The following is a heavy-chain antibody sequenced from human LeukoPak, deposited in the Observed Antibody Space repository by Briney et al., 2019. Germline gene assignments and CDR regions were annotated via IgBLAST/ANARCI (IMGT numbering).Heavy chain of an antibody. CDR1: GFTFSSYS. CDR3: ARDHYYGSGSFFDY. D-gene: IGHD3-10*01. J-gene: IGHJ4*02. Sequence: GRSLRLSCAASGFTFSSYSMNWVRQAPGKGLEWVSSISSSSSYIYYADSVKGRFTISRDNSKNTLYLQMNSLRAEDTAVYYCARDHYYGSGSFFDYWGQGTLVTVSS. CDR2: ISSSSSYI. V-gene: IGHV3-21*01.